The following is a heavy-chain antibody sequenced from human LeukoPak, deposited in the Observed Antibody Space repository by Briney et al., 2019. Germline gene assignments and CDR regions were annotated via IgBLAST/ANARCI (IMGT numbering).Heavy chain of an antibody. V-gene: IGHV3-7*01. J-gene: IGHJ4*02. CDR3: ARDSAAAGDY. CDR2: IKEDGSEI. Sequence: QPGGSLRLSCVAPGFIFSSSWMSWARQAPGKGLEWVADIKEDGSEIYYVDSVRGRLTISRDNARNSLYLQMNTLRPEDTAVYYCARDSAAAGDYWGQGTLVTVSS. D-gene: IGHD6-13*01. CDR1: GFIFSSSW.